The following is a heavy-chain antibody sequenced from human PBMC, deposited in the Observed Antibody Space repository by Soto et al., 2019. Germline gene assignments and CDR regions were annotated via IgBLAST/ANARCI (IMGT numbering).Heavy chain of an antibody. J-gene: IGHJ3*02. V-gene: IGHV6-1*01. CDR3: ARDHIVGATRFLGPWNAFDI. Sequence: PSQTLSLTCAISGDSVSSNSAAWNCIRQSPSRGLEWLGRTYYRSKWYNDYAVSVKSRITINPDTSKNQFSLQLNSVTPEDTAVYYCARDHIVGATRFLGPWNAFDIWGQGTMVTVSS. D-gene: IGHD1-26*01. CDR2: TYYRSKWYN. CDR1: GDSVSSNSAA.